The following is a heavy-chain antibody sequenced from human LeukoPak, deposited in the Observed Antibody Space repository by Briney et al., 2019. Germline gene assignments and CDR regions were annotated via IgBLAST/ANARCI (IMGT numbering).Heavy chain of an antibody. D-gene: IGHD1-26*01. CDR3: ARIRSGSYSPFIFDY. CDR2: IYYSGST. CDR1: GGSISSSSYY. J-gene: IGHJ4*02. Sequence: PSETLSLTCTVSGGSISSSSYYWGWIRQPPGKGLEWIGSIYYSGSTYYNPSLKSRVTISVDTSKNQFSLKLSSVTAADTAVYYRARIRSGSYSPFIFDYWGQGTLVTVSS. V-gene: IGHV4-39*07.